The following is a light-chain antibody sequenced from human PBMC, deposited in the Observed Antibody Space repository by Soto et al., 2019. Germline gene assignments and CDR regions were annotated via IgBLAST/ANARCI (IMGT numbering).Light chain of an antibody. V-gene: IGLV3-1*01. Sequence: SYELTQPPSVSVSPGQTASITCSGDKLGDKYVCWYQQKPGQSPVLVIYQHTKRPSGIPERFSGSSSGNTATLTIRGTQAMDEADYYCLAWYSSTAHVVFGGGTKLTVL. CDR2: QHT. CDR3: LAWYSSTAHVV. J-gene: IGLJ2*01. CDR1: KLGDKY.